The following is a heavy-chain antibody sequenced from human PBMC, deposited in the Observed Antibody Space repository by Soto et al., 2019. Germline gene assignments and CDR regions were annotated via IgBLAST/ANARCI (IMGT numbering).Heavy chain of an antibody. Sequence: PGGSLRLSCAASGFSVRSNYMSWVRQAPGKGLEWVSVIYPGGSTYYADSVKGRFTISRDNLKNTLYLQMNGLRAEDTSVYYCTRDGIFGVVTFDYWGQGTRVTVSS. V-gene: IGHV3-66*01. CDR3: TRDGIFGVVTFDY. J-gene: IGHJ4*02. CDR1: GFSVRSNY. CDR2: IYPGGST. D-gene: IGHD3-3*01.